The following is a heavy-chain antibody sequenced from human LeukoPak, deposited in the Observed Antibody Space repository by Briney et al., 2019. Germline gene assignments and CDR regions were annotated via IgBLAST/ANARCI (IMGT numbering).Heavy chain of an antibody. J-gene: IGHJ4*02. CDR2: IYDSGST. Sequence: SETLSLTCTVSGGSFSPYYWSWIRQPPGKGLEWIGYIYDSGSTNYNPSLKSRVTISVDTSKNRFSLRLRSVTAADTAVYYCARTVGANWDLFDYWGQGTLVTVSS. CDR3: ARTVGANWDLFDY. V-gene: IGHV4-59*01. D-gene: IGHD7-27*01. CDR1: GGSFSPYY.